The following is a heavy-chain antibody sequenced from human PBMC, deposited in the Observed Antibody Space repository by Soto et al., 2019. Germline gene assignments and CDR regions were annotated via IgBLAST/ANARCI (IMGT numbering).Heavy chain of an antibody. D-gene: IGHD3-16*02. CDR3: AKDPRKIYDYVWGSYRLLYNWFDP. CDR1: GFTFSSYA. J-gene: IGHJ5*02. V-gene: IGHV3-23*01. Sequence: EVQLLESGGGLVQPGGSLRLSCAASGFTFSSYAMSWVRQAPGKGLEWVSAISGSGGSTYYADSVKGRLTIYRDNSKNTLYLQMNTLRAEDTAVYYCAKDPRKIYDYVWGSYRLLYNWFDPWGQGTLVTVSS. CDR2: ISGSGGST.